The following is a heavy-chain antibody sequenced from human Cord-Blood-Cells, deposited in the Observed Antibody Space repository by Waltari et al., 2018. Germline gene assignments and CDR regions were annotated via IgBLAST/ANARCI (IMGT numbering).Heavy chain of an antibody. D-gene: IGHD6-6*01. CDR1: GHTHPDFS. Sequence: QVQLFQSGAAGKKPGAYVTDPWKLPGHTHPDFSSPWLPPAPGKGLEWMGGFDPEDGETIYAQKFQGRVTITEDTSTDTAYMELSSLRSEDTAVYYCATRSGSSSERGDYWGQGTLVTVSS. CDR2: FDPEDGET. V-gene: IGHV1-24*01. CDR3: ATRSGSSSERGDY. J-gene: IGHJ4*02.